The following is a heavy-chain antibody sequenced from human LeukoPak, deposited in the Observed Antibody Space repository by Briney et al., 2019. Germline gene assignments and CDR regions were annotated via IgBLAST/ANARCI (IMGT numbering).Heavy chain of an antibody. Sequence: PGGSLRLSCAASGFTFSSYVMSWVRQAPGKGLECVSAISGSGASAYYADSVKGRFTISRDNSKNTLYLQMNSLRAEDTAVYYCAKDTYYDFWSAYPTDYYYYMDVWGKGTTVTVSS. CDR3: AKDTYYDFWSAYPTDYYYYMDV. D-gene: IGHD3-3*01. J-gene: IGHJ6*03. CDR1: GFTFSSYV. V-gene: IGHV3-23*01. CDR2: ISGSGASA.